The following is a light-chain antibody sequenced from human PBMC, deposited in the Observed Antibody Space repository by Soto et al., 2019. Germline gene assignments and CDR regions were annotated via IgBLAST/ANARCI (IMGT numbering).Light chain of an antibody. Sequence: AIQLTQSPSSLSASVRDRVTITCRASQGISSALAWYQQKPGQAPKLLIYDASSLESGAPSRFSGSGSGTNFTLTIISLQPEDVATYYCQHFNGYLLTFGGGTKVEIK. CDR1: QGISSA. J-gene: IGKJ4*01. CDR2: DAS. CDR3: QHFNGYLLT. V-gene: IGKV1-13*02.